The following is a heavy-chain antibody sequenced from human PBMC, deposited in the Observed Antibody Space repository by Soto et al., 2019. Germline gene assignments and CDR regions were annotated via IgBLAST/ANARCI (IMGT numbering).Heavy chain of an antibody. J-gene: IGHJ3*02. D-gene: IGHD3-10*01. Sequence: QVQLQESGPGLVKPSETLSLTCTVSGGSISSYYWSWIRQPPGKGLEWIGYIYYGGSTNYNPSLKSRVTISVDTSKNQFSLKLSSVTAADTAVYYCARDTRGDAFDIWGQGTMVTVSS. CDR3: ARDTRGDAFDI. CDR2: IYYGGST. CDR1: GGSISSYY. V-gene: IGHV4-59*01.